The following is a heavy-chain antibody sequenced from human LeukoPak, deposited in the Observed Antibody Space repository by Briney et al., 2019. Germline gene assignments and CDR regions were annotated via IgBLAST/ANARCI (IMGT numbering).Heavy chain of an antibody. J-gene: IGHJ5*02. Sequence: GGSLRLSRAVSGFTFSTYIMGWVRQAPGKGLEWVSCLSGSSASIYHADSVKGRFTISRDNAKNSLYLQMNSLRAEDTAVYYCARGGTNPYYDSSGLRSVWFDPWGQGTLVTVSS. CDR2: LSGSSASI. D-gene: IGHD3-22*01. CDR3: ARGGTNPYYDSSGLRSVWFDP. CDR1: GFTFSTYI. V-gene: IGHV3-21*05.